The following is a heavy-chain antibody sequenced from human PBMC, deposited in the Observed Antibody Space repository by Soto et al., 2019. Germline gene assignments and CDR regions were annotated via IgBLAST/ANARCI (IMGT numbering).Heavy chain of an antibody. CDR1: GFSLTTSGVG. D-gene: IGHD3-10*01. CDR2: IYWDDDK. CDR3: AHQPYYGWGRYSFDY. Sequence: QITLKESGPTLVRPTQTLTLTCTFSGFSLTTSGVGVGWIRQPPGKALEWLAVIYWDDDKRYSSSLKSRLTIAKDTSKNQVVLTMTNMDPVDTATYYCAHQPYYGWGRYSFDYLGQGALVTVSS. V-gene: IGHV2-5*02. J-gene: IGHJ4*02.